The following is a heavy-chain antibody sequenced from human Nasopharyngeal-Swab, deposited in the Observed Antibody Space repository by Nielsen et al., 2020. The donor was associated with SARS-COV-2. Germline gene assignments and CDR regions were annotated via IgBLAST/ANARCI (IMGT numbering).Heavy chain of an antibody. V-gene: IGHV3-23*01. CDR2: VSGSGTTT. D-gene: IGHD6-19*01. CDR1: GFTFSSYA. CDR3: AREEMVGQWLERGY. Sequence: GGSLRLSCAASGFTFSSYAMSWVRQAPGKGLEWVSAVSGSGTTTYYADSVKGRFTISRDNSKNTLYLQMNSLRAEDTAVYYCAREEMVGQWLERGYWGQGTLVTVSS. J-gene: IGHJ4*02.